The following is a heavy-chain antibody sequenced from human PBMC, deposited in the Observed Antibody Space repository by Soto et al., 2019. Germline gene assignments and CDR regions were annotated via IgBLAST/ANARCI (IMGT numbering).Heavy chain of an antibody. CDR1: GYTFTSYG. CDR2: ISAYNGNT. D-gene: IGHD2-15*01. Sequence: QVQLVQSGAEVKKPGASVKVSCKASGYTFTSYGISWVRQAPGQGLEWMGWISAYNGNTNYAQKLQGRVTMTTDTSTSIAYMELRSLRSDDTAVYYCARDRPDIVVVVAARGNNWFDPWGQGTLVTVSS. J-gene: IGHJ5*02. V-gene: IGHV1-18*01. CDR3: ARDRPDIVVVVAARGNNWFDP.